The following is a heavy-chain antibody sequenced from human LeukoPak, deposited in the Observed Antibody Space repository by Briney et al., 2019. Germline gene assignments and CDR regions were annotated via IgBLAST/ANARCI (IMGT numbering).Heavy chain of an antibody. CDR3: ARDQTNYGSHPDYGMDV. Sequence: ASVTVSFKASGYTFTVYYMHWVRQAPGQGLEWMGWINPNSGYTNYAQKIQGWVTITRDTSISTAYMELSRLSSDDTAVYYCARDQTNYGSHPDYGMDVWGQGTTVTVSS. CDR2: INPNSGYT. CDR1: GYTFTVYY. V-gene: IGHV1-2*04. J-gene: IGHJ6*02. D-gene: IGHD3-16*01.